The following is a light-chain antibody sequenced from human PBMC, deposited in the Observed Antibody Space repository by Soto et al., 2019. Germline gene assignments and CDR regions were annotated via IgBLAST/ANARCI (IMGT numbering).Light chain of an antibody. V-gene: IGKV1-5*03. CDR2: KAS. CDR3: QQYNSYSYT. CDR1: QSVSSW. Sequence: IQMTQSPSTLSASVGDRVTITCRASQSVSSWLAWYQQKPGKAPKLLIYKASSLESGVPSRFSGSGSGTEFTFIISSLQPDDFATYYCQQYNSYSYTFGQGTKLEIK. J-gene: IGKJ2*01.